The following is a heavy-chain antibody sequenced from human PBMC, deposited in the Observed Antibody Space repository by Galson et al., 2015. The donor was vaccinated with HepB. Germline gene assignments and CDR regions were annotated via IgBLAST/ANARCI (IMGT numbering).Heavy chain of an antibody. D-gene: IGHD4-17*01. CDR1: GYTFTSYG. CDR3: ARDTAGDYGDYARTDAFDI. V-gene: IGHV1-18*04. CDR2: ISAYNGNT. Sequence: SVKVSCKASGYTFTSYGISWVRQAPGQGLEWMGWISAYNGNTNYAQKLQGRVTMTTDTSTSTAYMELRSLRSDDTAVYYCARDTAGDYGDYARTDAFDIWGQGTMVTVSS. J-gene: IGHJ3*02.